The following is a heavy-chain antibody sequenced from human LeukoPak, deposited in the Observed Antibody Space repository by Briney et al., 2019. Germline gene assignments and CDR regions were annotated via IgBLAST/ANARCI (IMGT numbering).Heavy chain of an antibody. CDR2: IYYSGST. J-gene: IGHJ4*02. V-gene: IGHV4-59*12. D-gene: IGHD2-15*01. CDR1: GGSISSYY. Sequence: SETLSLTCTVSGGSISSYYWSWIRQPPGKGLEWIGYIYYSGSTNYNPSLKSRVTISVDTAKNQVSLKLSSVTAADTAVYYCARTPSVYCSGGNCYPGHFDYWGQGTLVTVSS. CDR3: ARTPSVYCSGGNCYPGHFDY.